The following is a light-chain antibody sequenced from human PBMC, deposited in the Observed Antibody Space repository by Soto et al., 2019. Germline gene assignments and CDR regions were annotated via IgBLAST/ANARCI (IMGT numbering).Light chain of an antibody. CDR3: QTWGTGIVV. CDR1: SGHSSNA. CDR2: LNSDGSH. V-gene: IGLV4-69*02. J-gene: IGLJ2*01. Sequence: QLVLTQSPSASASLGASVKLTCTLSSGHSSNAIAWHQQQPEKGPRYLMKLNSDGSHSKGDGISDRFSGSSSGAERYLTISSLQSEDEADYYCQTWGTGIVVFGGGTKLTVL.